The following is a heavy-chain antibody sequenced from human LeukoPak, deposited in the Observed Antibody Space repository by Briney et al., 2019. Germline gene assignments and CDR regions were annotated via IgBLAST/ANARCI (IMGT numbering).Heavy chain of an antibody. Sequence: ASVKVSCQASGYTFTGYYMHWVRQAPGQGLEWMGWINPNSGGTNYAQKFQGRVTMTRDTSISTAYMELSRLRSDDTAVYYCARSPSYYSHMDVWGKGTTVTVSS. CDR1: GYTFTGYY. D-gene: IGHD4-11*01. CDR2: INPNSGGT. V-gene: IGHV1-2*02. CDR3: ARSPSYYSHMDV. J-gene: IGHJ6*03.